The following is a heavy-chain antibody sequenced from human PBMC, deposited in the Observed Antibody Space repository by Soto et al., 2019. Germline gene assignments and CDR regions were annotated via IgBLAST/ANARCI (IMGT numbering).Heavy chain of an antibody. CDR2: IGTAGDT. CDR3: ARGAAYDILTGYYSGAFDI. J-gene: IGHJ3*02. CDR1: GFTFSSYD. V-gene: IGHV3-13*01. Sequence: VQLVESGGGLVQPGGSLRLSCAASGFTFSSYDMHWVRQATGKGLEWVSAIGTAGDTYYPGSVKGRFTISRENAKNSLYLQMNSLRAGDTAVYYCARGAAYDILTGYYSGAFDIWGQGTMVTVSS. D-gene: IGHD3-9*01.